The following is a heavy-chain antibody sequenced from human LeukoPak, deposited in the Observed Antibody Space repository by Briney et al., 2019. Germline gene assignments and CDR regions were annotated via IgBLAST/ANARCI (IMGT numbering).Heavy chain of an antibody. V-gene: IGHV1-8*01. Sequence: GASVKVSCKASGYTLTSYDINWVRQATGQGLEWMGWMNPNSGNTGYAQKFQGRVTMTRNTSISTAYMELSSLRSEDTAVYYCARISSSPRYYYGMDVWGQGTTVTVSS. CDR1: GYTLTSYD. CDR3: ARISSSPRYYYGMDV. CDR2: MNPNSGNT. D-gene: IGHD6-6*01. J-gene: IGHJ6*02.